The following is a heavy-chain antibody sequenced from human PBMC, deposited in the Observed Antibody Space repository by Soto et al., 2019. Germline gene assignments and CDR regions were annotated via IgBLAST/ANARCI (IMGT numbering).Heavy chain of an antibody. CDR1: GGSISSYY. D-gene: IGHD3-10*01. Sequence: QVQLQESGPGLVKPSETLSLSCTVSGGSISSYYWSWIRQPPGKGMEWIGYVHHSWGSTYNPSLRRRVAISLDSSKSQFSLKLTSVTATDPAVYYCARQGFGALHGLVDVWGQGTTVTVSS. CDR3: ARQGFGALHGLVDV. J-gene: IGHJ6*02. CDR2: VHHSWGS. V-gene: IGHV4-59*08.